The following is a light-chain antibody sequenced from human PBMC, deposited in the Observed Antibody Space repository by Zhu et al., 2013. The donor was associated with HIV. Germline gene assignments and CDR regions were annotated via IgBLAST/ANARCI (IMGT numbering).Light chain of an antibody. CDR3: QQYGSSGRLT. J-gene: IGKJ4*01. V-gene: IGKV1-39*01. Sequence: DIRMTQSPSSLSASVGDRVTITCWASQNINNHLNWYQHTPGKAPKLLIYGASSLQSGVPWRFSGRGSGTDFTLTISRLEPDDFAVYYRQQYGSSGRLTFGGGTKVEI. CDR1: QNINNH. CDR2: GAS.